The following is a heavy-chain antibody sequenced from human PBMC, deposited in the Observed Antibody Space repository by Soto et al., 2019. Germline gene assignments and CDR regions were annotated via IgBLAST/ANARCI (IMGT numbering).Heavy chain of an antibody. Sequence: SETLSLTCAVSGYSISSGYRWGWIRQSTGKGLEWIASLFHSGQTYYNPSLKSRVTISLDMSKNQFSPKMRSVTAADTAMYYCARETTSYNWFDPWGQGTLVTVSS. CDR2: LFHSGQT. CDR3: ARETTSYNWFDP. J-gene: IGHJ5*02. CDR1: GYSISSGYR. D-gene: IGHD4-17*01. V-gene: IGHV4-38-2*02.